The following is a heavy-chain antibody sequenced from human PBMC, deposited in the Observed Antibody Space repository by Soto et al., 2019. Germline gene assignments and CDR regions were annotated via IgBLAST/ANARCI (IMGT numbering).Heavy chain of an antibody. D-gene: IGHD5-12*01. J-gene: IGHJ4*02. Sequence: ESGGGVVQPGRSLRLSCTASGFTFSTFGMHWVRQAPGRGLEWVTVISYEGSAQHYTDSVKGRFTISRDNSKNTLYLQMNSLRTEDTAVYYCAKESTAMVATSLDSWGQGILVTVSS. CDR3: AKESTAMVATSLDS. CDR1: GFTFSTFG. V-gene: IGHV3-30*18. CDR2: ISYEGSAQ.